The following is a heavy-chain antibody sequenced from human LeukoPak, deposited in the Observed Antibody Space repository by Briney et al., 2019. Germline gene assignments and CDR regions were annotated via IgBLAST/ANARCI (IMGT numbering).Heavy chain of an antibody. CDR1: GYTFTGYD. Sequence: ASVKVSCKASGYTFTGYDINWMRQTTGQGLEWMGWMNSNSGDTGYAHKFRGRVTMTRDTSISTAYMELSSLRSEDTAVYYCARALSGCVLCFDYWGQGSLVTVSS. V-gene: IGHV1-8*01. CDR3: ARALSGCVLCFDY. CDR2: MNSNSGDT. J-gene: IGHJ4*02. D-gene: IGHD6-19*01.